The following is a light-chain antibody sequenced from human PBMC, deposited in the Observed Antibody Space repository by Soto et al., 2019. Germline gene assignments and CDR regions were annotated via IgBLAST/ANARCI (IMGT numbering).Light chain of an antibody. CDR3: CSYAGSSRPV. J-gene: IGLJ2*01. V-gene: IGLV2-11*01. Sequence: QSALTQPHSVSGSPGQSVAISCTGTSSDVGGYNYVSWYQQHPGKVPKIMIFDVSQRPSGVPDRFSGSKSGNTASLTISGLQAEDEADYYCCSYAGSSRPVFGGGTKLTVL. CDR1: SSDVGGYNY. CDR2: DVS.